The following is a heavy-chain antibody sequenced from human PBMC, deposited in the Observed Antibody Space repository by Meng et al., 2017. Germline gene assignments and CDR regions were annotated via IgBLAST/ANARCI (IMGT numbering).Heavy chain of an antibody. CDR3: ARSDPGKCFDY. CDR1: GGSFSGYY. CDR2: INHSGST. V-gene: IGHV4-34*01. Sequence: SETLSLTCAVYGGSFSGYYWSWIRQPPGKGLEWIGEINHSGSTNYNPSLKSRVTISVDTSKNQFSLKLSSVTAADTAVYYCARSDPGKCFDYWGQGTLVTVSS. J-gene: IGHJ4*02.